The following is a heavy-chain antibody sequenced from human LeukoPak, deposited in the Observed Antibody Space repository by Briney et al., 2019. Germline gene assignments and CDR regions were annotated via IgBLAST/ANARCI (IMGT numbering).Heavy chain of an antibody. J-gene: IGHJ4*02. CDR3: ARTPTFYDVLTGYSNDY. CDR2: IGGSADNT. D-gene: IGHD3-9*01. V-gene: IGHV3-23*01. CDR1: GFTFSSYA. Sequence: GGSLRLSCAASGFTFSSYAMSWVRQAPDKGLEWVSGIGGSADNTHYADSVKGRFTISRDRSRNTLDLQMNSLRAEDTAVCYCARTPTFYDVLTGYSNDYWGQGTLVTVSS.